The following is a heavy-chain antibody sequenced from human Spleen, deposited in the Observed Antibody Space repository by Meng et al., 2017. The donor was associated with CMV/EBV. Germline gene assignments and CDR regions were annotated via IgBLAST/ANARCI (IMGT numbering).Heavy chain of an antibody. J-gene: IGHJ6*02. V-gene: IGHV3-20*04. CDR1: GFTFDDYG. Sequence: GESLKISCAASGFTFDDYGMNWVRQVPGKGLEWVARIYWNGGRTSYADSVKGRFTISRDNAKDSLYLQMNSLRVEDTALYYCARDHDFWSGQSPMDVWGQGTTVTVSS. CDR3: ARDHDFWSGQSPMDV. D-gene: IGHD3-3*01. CDR2: IYWNGGRT.